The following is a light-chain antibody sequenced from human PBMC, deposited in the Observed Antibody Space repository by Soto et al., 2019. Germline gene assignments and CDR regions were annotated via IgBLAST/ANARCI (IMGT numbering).Light chain of an antibody. J-gene: IGKJ2*01. CDR3: QQYYSYPRTT. CDR2: AAS. CDR1: QGISSY. Sequence: AIRMTQSPSSLSASTGDRVTITCRASQGISSYLAWYQQKPGKAPKLLIYAASTLQSGVPSRFSGSGSGTDFNLTISCLQSEDFATYYCQQYYSYPRTTFGQGTKLEIK. V-gene: IGKV1-8*01.